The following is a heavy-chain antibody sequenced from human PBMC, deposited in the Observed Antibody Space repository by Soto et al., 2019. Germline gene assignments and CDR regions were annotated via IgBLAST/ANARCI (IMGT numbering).Heavy chain of an antibody. V-gene: IGHV4-59*01. CDR2: IYHSGST. Sequence: SETLSLTCTVSGGSISNYYWSWIRQPPGKGLEWIGYIYHSGSTNYNPSLKSRLTISVDTSKNQFSLRLSSVTAADTAVYYCARAAGNCSGCNCYSNYYYDYMDVWGKGTTVTGS. J-gene: IGHJ6*03. D-gene: IGHD2-15*01. CDR1: GGSISNYY. CDR3: ARAAGNCSGCNCYSNYYYDYMDV.